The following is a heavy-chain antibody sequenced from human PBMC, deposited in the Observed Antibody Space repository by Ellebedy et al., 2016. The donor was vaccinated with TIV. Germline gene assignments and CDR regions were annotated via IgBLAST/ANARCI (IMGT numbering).Heavy chain of an antibody. CDR3: ARGFYEKFDP. V-gene: IGHV1-18*04. Sequence: ASVKVSCKASGYTFTKYGISWVRQAPGQGLEWMGWISGYNGDTNYAQKFQGRVTMTTDTFTNTAYMELRSLRSDGTAVYYCARGFYEKFDPWGQGTLVTVSS. D-gene: IGHD2/OR15-2a*01. J-gene: IGHJ5*02. CDR1: GYTFTKYG. CDR2: ISGYNGDT.